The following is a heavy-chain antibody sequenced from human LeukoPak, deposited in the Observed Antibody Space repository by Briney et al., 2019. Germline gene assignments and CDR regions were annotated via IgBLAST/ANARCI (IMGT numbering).Heavy chain of an antibody. CDR2: IYPGDSDT. V-gene: IGHV5-51*01. D-gene: IGHD3-9*01. Sequence: GESLKISCKDSGYIFTNYWIGWVRQMPGKGLEWMGIIYPGDSDTRYSPSFQGQVTISVDKSISTAYLQWSSLKASDTAIYYCARRNFDWWYFDLWGRGTLVTVSS. CDR3: ARRNFDWWYFDL. J-gene: IGHJ2*01. CDR1: GYIFTNYW.